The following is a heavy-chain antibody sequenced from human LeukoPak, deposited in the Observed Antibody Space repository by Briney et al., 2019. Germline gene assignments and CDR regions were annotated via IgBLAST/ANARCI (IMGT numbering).Heavy chain of an antibody. CDR1: GFTFSSYA. CDR3: ARGVVVAATGVDY. D-gene: IGHD2-15*01. CDR2: ISYDGSNK. Sequence: GGSLRLSCAASGFTFSSYAMHWVRQAPGKGLEWVAVISYDGSNKYYADSVKGRFTISRDSSKNTLYLQMNSLRAEDTAVYYCARGVVVAATGVDYWGQGTLVTVSS. V-gene: IGHV3-30*04. J-gene: IGHJ4*02.